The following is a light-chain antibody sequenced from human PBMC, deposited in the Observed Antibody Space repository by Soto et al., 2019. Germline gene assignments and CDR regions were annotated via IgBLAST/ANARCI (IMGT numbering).Light chain of an antibody. V-gene: IGKV1-39*01. CDR1: QSIASW. CDR2: AAS. J-gene: IGKJ5*01. CDR3: QQSYSTPIT. Sequence: DIQMTQSPSSVSASVGDRVTITCRASQSIASWLTWYQQKPGKAPKVLIYAASRLQSGVPSRFSGSGSGTDFTLTISSLQPEDFAIYYCQQSYSTPITFGQGTRLEI.